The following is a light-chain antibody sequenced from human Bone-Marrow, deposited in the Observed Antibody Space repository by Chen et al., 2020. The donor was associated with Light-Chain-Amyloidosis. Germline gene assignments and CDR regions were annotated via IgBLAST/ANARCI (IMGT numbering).Light chain of an antibody. CDR1: QSIVTW. Sequence: DSQMTQSPSTLSASVGDRVTPTCRASQSIVTWLAWYQQKPGKAPKLLIYKASSLESGVSSRFSGSGSGTEFTLTISSLQPDDFATYYCQQDSTYSYTFGQGTKLEIK. CDR3: QQDSTYSYT. CDR2: KAS. J-gene: IGKJ2*01. V-gene: IGKV1-5*03.